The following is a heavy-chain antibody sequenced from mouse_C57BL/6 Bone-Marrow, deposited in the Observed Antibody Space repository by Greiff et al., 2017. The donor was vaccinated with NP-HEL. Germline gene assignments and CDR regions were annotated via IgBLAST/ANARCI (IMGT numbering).Heavy chain of an antibody. J-gene: IGHJ1*03. V-gene: IGHV1-81*01. CDR3: ARYYYGNHWYFDV. D-gene: IGHD2-1*01. CDR1: GYTFTSYG. Sequence: VQLQQSGAELARPGASVKLSCKASGYTFTSYGISWVKQRTGQGLEWIGEIYPRSGNTYYNEKFKGKATLTADKSSSTAYMELRSLTSEDSAVYFCARYYYGNHWYFDVWGTGTTVTVSS. CDR2: IYPRSGNT.